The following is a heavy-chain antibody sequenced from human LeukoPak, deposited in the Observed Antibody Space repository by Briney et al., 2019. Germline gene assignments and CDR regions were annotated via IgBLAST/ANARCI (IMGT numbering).Heavy chain of an antibody. D-gene: IGHD3-9*01. CDR1: GGSISSYY. V-gene: IGHV4-59*01. CDR2: IYYSGST. CDR3: ERGGVNYLRYFDLNGDYYYGMDV. J-gene: IGHJ6*02. Sequence: PSETLSLTCTVSGGSISSYYWSWIRQPPGKGLEWIGYIYYSGSTNYNPSLKSRVTISVDTSKNQFSLKLSSVTAADTAVYYCERGGVNYLRYFDLNGDYYYGMDVWGQGTTVTVSS.